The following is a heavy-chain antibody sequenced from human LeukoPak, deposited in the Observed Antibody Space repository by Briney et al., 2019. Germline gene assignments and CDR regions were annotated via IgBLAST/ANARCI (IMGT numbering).Heavy chain of an antibody. D-gene: IGHD3-16*01. CDR1: GGSISSYY. CDR2: IYYSGST. CDR3: ARHSPGGARKAFDI. V-gene: IGHV4-59*08. Sequence: ASETLSLTCNVSGGSISSYYWSWIRQPPGKGLEWMGYIYYSGSTNYKPSLKSRVTISVDTSKNQVSLKLSSVTAADTAVYYCARHSPGGARKAFDIWGQGTMVTVSS. J-gene: IGHJ3*02.